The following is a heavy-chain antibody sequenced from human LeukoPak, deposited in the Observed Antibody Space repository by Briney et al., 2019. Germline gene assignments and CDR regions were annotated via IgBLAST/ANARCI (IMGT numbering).Heavy chain of an antibody. V-gene: IGHV3-21*01. CDR3: ARYQSSSWYPYFDY. CDR1: GFTFSSYS. CDR2: ISSSSYI. J-gene: IGHJ4*02. Sequence: GGSLRLSCAASGFTFSSYSMNWVRQAPGKGLEWVSSISSSSYIYYADSVKGRFTISRDNAKNSLYLQMNSLRAEDTAVYYCARYQSSSWYPYFDYWGQGTLVTVSS. D-gene: IGHD6-13*01.